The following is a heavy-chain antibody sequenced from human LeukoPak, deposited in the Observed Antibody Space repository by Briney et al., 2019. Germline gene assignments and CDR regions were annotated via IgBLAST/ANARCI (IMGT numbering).Heavy chain of an antibody. J-gene: IGHJ4*02. CDR2: IYHSGST. CDR1: GYSISSGYY. CDR3: AGQPNYYYGSGSYDY. V-gene: IGHV4-38-2*02. D-gene: IGHD3-10*01. Sequence: SETLSLTCTVSGYSISSGYYWGWVRQPPGKGLEWIGSIYHSGSTYYHPSLKSRLTMSVDTSKNKFSLKLRSVTAADTAVYYCAGQPNYYYGSGSYDYWGQGTLVTVSS.